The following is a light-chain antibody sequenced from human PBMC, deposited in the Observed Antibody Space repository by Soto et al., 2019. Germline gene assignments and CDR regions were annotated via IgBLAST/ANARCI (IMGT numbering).Light chain of an antibody. Sequence: IVLTQSPGTLSLSPGERATLSCGASQSVTNNFLAWYQQKPGQAPRLLIYGASSRATGVPDSFSGSGSGTDFTLTISRLEPGDFAVYYCQQYGTPLFTFGPGTKLDIK. CDR3: QQYGTPLFT. V-gene: IGKV3-20*01. CDR2: GAS. CDR1: QSVTNNF. J-gene: IGKJ3*01.